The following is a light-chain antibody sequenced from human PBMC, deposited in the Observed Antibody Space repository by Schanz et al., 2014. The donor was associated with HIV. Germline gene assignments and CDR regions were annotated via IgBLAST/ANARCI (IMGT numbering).Light chain of an antibody. CDR2: ETS. CDR1: SAISTK. V-gene: IGKV3-15*01. CDR3: QQYYHWPPIT. J-gene: IGKJ5*01. Sequence: ETVMTQSPATLSVSLGDSATLSCRASSAISTKLAWYQQKPGQGPRLLIYETSSRATGIPARFSGSGSATDFPLTITNVQSEDCAVYFCQQYYHWPPITFGQGTRLDIK.